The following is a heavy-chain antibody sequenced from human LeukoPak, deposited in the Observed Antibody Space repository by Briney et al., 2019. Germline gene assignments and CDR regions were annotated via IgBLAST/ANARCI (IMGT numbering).Heavy chain of an antibody. J-gene: IGHJ5*02. CDR3: ASSGSSLFDP. Sequence: PGGSLRLSCAPSGFTFSTYSMNCVRHALGKGLQWVSSISSSSSYIYYADSVKGRFTISRDNAKNSLYLQMNSLRAEDTAVYYCASSGSSLFDPWGQGTLVTVSS. D-gene: IGHD1-26*01. CDR1: GFTFSTYS. V-gene: IGHV3-21*01. CDR2: ISSSSSYI.